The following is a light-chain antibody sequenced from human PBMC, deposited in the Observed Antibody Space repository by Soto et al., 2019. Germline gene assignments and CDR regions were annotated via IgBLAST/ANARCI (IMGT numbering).Light chain of an antibody. CDR3: CSFAHINTFV. Sequence: QSALTQPASVSGSPGQSITISCTGTSSDVGYYNLVSWYQQYPGKAPKLMIYEGSKRPSGVSDRFSGYKSGNTAPLTTSGRQDEAEGDYSCCSFAHINTFVFGGGTKVTVL. J-gene: IGLJ3*02. CDR2: EGS. V-gene: IGLV2-23*03. CDR1: SSDVGYYNL.